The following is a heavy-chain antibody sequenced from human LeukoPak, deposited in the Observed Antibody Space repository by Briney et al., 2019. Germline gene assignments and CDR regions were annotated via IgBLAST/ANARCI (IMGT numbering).Heavy chain of an antibody. J-gene: IGHJ4*02. CDR2: INHSGGT. CDR3: ARAWYYYDSSGYYPFDY. D-gene: IGHD3-22*01. Sequence: SETLSLTCAVYGSSFTGYYWSCIRQPPGKGLEWNAEINHSGGTNYNPSLKSRVPISVNTSKNQFSLKLSSVTAADTAVYYCARAWYYYDSSGYYPFDYWGQGTLVTVSS. V-gene: IGHV4-34*01. CDR1: GSSFTGYY.